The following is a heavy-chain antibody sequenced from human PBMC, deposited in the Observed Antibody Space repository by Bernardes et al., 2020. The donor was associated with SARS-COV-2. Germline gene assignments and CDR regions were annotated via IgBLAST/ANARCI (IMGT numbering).Heavy chain of an antibody. CDR1: GGSISSSSYY. CDR2: IYYSGST. D-gene: IGHD2-2*01. J-gene: IGHJ6*03. Sequence: SETLSLTCTVSGGSISSSSYYWGWIRQPPGKGLEWIGSIYYSGSTYYNPSLKSRVTISVDTSKNQFSLKLSSVTAADTAVYYCARAARTDCSSTSCPRRYYYYYMDVWGKGTTVTVSS. V-gene: IGHV4-39*07. CDR3: ARAARTDCSSTSCPRRYYYYYMDV.